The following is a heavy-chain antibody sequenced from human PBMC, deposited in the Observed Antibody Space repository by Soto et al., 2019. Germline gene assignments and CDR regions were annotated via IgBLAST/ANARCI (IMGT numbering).Heavy chain of an antibody. CDR2: IYPGDSDT. J-gene: IGHJ4*02. V-gene: IGHV5-51*01. CDR1: GYRFTSYW. D-gene: IGHD6-19*01. Sequence: PGESLNISCQGSGYRFTSYWIGWVCQMPGKGLEWMGIIYPGDSDTRYSPSFQGQVTISADKSISTAYLQWSSLKASDTAMYYCARLAVAGKWEESSLDYWGQGTLVTVSS. CDR3: ARLAVAGKWEESSLDY.